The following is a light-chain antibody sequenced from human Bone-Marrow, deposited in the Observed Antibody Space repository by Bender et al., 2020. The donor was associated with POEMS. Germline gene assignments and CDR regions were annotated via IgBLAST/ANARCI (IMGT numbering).Light chain of an antibody. CDR2: QDT. CDR1: KLGEES. Sequence: SYELTQPPSVSVSPGQTATITCSGEKLGEESACWYQQKPGQSPVVVIYQDTKRPSVIPERFSGSTSGNTASLTISGTQTMDEADDYCRTWGCNTAVFGGGTTRTGL. CDR3: RTWGCNTAV. J-gene: IGLJ2*01. V-gene: IGLV3-1*01.